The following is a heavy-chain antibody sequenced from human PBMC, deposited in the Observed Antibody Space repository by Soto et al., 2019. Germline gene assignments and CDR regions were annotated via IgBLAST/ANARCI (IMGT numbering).Heavy chain of an antibody. Sequence: PSETLSLTCTVSGGSISGSSYYWGWIRQPPGKGLEWIGNIYYSGSTYYNPSLKSRVTISVDTSKNQFSLKLSSVTAADTAVYYCANSYAILSYYYYYYMDVWGKGTTVTVSS. D-gene: IGHD2-21*01. CDR2: IYYSGST. CDR1: GGSISGSSYY. V-gene: IGHV4-39*01. J-gene: IGHJ6*03. CDR3: ANSYAILSYYYYYYMDV.